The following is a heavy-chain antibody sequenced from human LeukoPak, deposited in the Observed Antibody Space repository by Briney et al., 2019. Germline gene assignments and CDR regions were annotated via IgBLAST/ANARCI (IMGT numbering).Heavy chain of an antibody. Sequence: GSLRLSCAASGFTFSNYWMHWVRQAPGKGLVWVSRISPDGSSTTYADSVKGRFTISRDNAKNSLYLQMNSLRAEDTALYHCARDTTYYYDSSGYYPNWFDPWGQGTLVTVSS. CDR3: ARDTTYYYDSSGYYPNWFDP. CDR1: GFTFSNYW. J-gene: IGHJ5*02. V-gene: IGHV3-74*01. D-gene: IGHD3-22*01. CDR2: ISPDGSST.